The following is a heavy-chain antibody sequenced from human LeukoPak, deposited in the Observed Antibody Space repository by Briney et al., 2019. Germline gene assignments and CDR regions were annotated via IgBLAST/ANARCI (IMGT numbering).Heavy chain of an antibody. CDR2: ISWNSGRI. Sequence: GGSLRLSCAASGFTFDDYAMHWVRQAPGKGLEWVSTISWNSGRIAYADSVKGRFTISRDNAKNSLYLQMNSLRAEDTAVYYCARTQLGFDYWGQGTLVTVSS. V-gene: IGHV3-9*01. CDR1: GFTFDDYA. CDR3: ARTQLGFDY. D-gene: IGHD3-16*01. J-gene: IGHJ4*02.